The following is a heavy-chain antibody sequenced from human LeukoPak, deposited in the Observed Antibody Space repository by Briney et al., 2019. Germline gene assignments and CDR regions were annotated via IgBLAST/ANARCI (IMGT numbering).Heavy chain of an antibody. Sequence: GGSLGLSCAASGFTFSSYAMHWVRQAPGKGLEWVAVISYDGSNKYYADSVKGRFTISRDNSKNTLYLQMNSLRAEDTAVYYCARDRAGLDYWGQGTLVTVSS. J-gene: IGHJ4*02. CDR1: GFTFSSYA. CDR3: ARDRAGLDY. CDR2: ISYDGSNK. D-gene: IGHD3-10*01. V-gene: IGHV3-30-3*01.